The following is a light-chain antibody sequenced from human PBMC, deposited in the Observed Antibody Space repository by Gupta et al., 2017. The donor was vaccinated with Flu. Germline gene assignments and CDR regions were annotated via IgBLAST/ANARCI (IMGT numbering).Light chain of an antibody. CDR3: RQGARWPWA. V-gene: IGKV2-30*01. Sequence: DVVMTQSPLSLPVTLGQPSSIYCRSSQGLVYSDGNIYLHWFQLRLCQSPRRLIYQVSHRESGVPDSFSGSGSGTDFTLKIIRVEAEDVGVYYCRQGARWPWAFGQGTKVEMK. CDR1: QGLVYSDGNIY. CDR2: QVS. J-gene: IGKJ1*01.